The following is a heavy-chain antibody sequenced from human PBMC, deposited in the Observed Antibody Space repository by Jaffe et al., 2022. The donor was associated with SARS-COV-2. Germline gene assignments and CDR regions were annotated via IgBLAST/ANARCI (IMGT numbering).Heavy chain of an antibody. CDR2: ISGSGGST. J-gene: IGHJ5*02. CDR1: GFTFSSYA. D-gene: IGHD2-21*02. V-gene: IGHV3-23*04. Sequence: EVQLVESGGGLVQPGGSLRLSCAASGFTFSSYAMSWVRQAPGKGLEWVSAISGSGGSTYYADSVKGRFTISRDNSKNTLYLQMNSLRAEDTAVYYCAKDGLAYCGGDCYINWFDPWGQGTLVTVSS. CDR3: AKDGLAYCGGDCYINWFDP.